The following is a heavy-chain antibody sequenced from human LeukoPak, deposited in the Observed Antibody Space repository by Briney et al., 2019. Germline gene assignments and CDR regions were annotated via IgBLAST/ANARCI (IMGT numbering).Heavy chain of an antibody. J-gene: IGHJ1*01. Sequence: SETLSLTCTVSGDSITSYYWSWIRQPPGKGLEWIGYIYYSGSTNYNPSLKSRVTISVDTSKNQFSLKLSSVTAADTAVYYCASLSGDYDFWSGLSAEYFQHWGQGTLVTVSS. D-gene: IGHD3-3*01. CDR3: ASLSGDYDFWSGLSAEYFQH. CDR1: GDSITSYY. CDR2: IYYSGST. V-gene: IGHV4-59*01.